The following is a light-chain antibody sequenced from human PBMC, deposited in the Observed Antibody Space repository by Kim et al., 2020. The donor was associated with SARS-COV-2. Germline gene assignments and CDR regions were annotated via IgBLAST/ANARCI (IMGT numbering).Light chain of an antibody. J-gene: IGKJ4*01. CDR1: QGISNW. CDR3: QLANTFPPRR. CDR2: SAS. V-gene: IGKV1-12*01. Sequence: DIQMTQSPSSVSASVGDRVTITCRASQGISNWLAWYQQKPGKAPNLLIYSASSLQSGVPSRFSGRGSGTDFTLTISSLQPEDSATYYCQLANTFPPRRFGGGTKVDIK.